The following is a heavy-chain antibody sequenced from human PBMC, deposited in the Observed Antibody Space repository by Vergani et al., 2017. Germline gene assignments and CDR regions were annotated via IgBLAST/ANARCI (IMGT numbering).Heavy chain of an antibody. CDR2: ISGSGGST. Sequence: EVQLVESGGGLVQPGGSLRLSCAASGFTFSSYAMSWVRQAPGKGLEWVSAISGSGGSTYYADSVKGRFTISRDNSKNTLYLQMNNLRAEDTAVYYCASPSGHITGTPGDAFDIWGQGTMVTVSS. D-gene: IGHD1-20*01. CDR1: GFTFSSYA. V-gene: IGHV3-23*04. J-gene: IGHJ3*02. CDR3: ASPSGHITGTPGDAFDI.